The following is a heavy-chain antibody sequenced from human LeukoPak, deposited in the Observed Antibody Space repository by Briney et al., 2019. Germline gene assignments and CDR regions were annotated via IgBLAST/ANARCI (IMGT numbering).Heavy chain of an antibody. Sequence: GGSLRLSCAASGFTFRDYAMHWVRQAPGKGLEWVAVIIYDGTNQYYADSVKGRFTISRDNSKNTLYLQMNSLRAEDTAVYYCATPPRPLLLWFGEGGFDYWGQGTLVTVSS. J-gene: IGHJ4*02. CDR1: GFTFRDYA. CDR2: IIYDGTNQ. D-gene: IGHD3-10*01. CDR3: ATPPRPLLLWFGEGGFDY. V-gene: IGHV3-30-3*01.